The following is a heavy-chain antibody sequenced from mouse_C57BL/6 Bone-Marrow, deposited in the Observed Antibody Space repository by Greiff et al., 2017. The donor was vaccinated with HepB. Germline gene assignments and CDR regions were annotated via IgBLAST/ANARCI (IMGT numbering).Heavy chain of an antibody. CDR3: ASPLPH. CDR1: GFTFSSYG. J-gene: IGHJ3*01. V-gene: IGHV5-6*01. CDR2: ISSGGSYT. Sequence: EVMLVESGGDLVKPGGSLKLSCAASGFTFSSYGMSWVRQTPDKRLEWVATISSGGSYTYYPDSVKGRFTISRDNAKNTLYLQMSSLKSEDTAMYYCASPLPHWGQGTLVTVSA. D-gene: IGHD2-12*01.